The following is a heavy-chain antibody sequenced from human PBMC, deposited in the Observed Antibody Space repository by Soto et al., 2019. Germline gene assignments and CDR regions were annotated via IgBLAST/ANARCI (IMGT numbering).Heavy chain of an antibody. CDR1: GFTFSSYA. Sequence: GSLRLSCAASGFTFSSYAMSWVRQAPGKGLEWDSAISGSGGSTYYADSVKGRFTISRDNSKNTLYLQMNSLRAEDTAVYYCAKDPSNPGIAVDGTDAYDIWGQGTMVTVSS. J-gene: IGHJ3*02. V-gene: IGHV3-23*01. CDR3: AKDPSNPGIAVDGTDAYDI. D-gene: IGHD6-19*01. CDR2: ISGSGGST.